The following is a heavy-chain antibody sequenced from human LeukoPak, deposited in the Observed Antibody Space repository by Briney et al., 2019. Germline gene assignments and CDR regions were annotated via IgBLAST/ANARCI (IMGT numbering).Heavy chain of an antibody. D-gene: IGHD3-22*01. Sequence: ASVKFSCKASGYTFTGDYMHWVRPAPGQGLGWMGWLNPNSGGTNYAQRFQGRVTMTRDTSISTAYMELSRLRSDDTAVYYCARDSTYYYDSSGYYPLDYWGQGTLVTVSS. CDR3: ARDSTYYYDSSGYYPLDY. CDR1: GYTFTGDY. V-gene: IGHV1-2*02. CDR2: LNPNSGGT. J-gene: IGHJ4*02.